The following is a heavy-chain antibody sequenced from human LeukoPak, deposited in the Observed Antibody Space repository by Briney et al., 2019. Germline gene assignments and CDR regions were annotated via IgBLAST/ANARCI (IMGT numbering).Heavy chain of an antibody. Sequence: SETLSLTCAVYGGSFSGYYWSWIRQPPGKGLEWIGEINHSGSTNYNPSLKSRVTISVDTSKNQFSLKLSSVTAADTAVYYCARVPGLGSPADYGGQGTLVTVSS. D-gene: IGHD2-2*01. CDR2: INHSGST. J-gene: IGHJ4*02. V-gene: IGHV4-34*01. CDR1: GGSFSGYY. CDR3: ARVPGLGSPADY.